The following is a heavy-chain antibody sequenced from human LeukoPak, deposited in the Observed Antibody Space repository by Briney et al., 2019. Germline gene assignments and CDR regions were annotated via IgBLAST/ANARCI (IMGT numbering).Heavy chain of an antibody. Sequence: ASVKVSCKASGYTFTGYYMHWVRQAPGQGLEWMGWISAYNGNTNYAQKLQGRVTMTTDTSTSTAYMELRSLRSDDTAVYYCGITIFGVVPGHIDYWGQGTLVTVSS. CDR1: GYTFTGYY. CDR3: GITIFGVVPGHIDY. CDR2: ISAYNGNT. J-gene: IGHJ4*02. D-gene: IGHD3-3*01. V-gene: IGHV1-18*04.